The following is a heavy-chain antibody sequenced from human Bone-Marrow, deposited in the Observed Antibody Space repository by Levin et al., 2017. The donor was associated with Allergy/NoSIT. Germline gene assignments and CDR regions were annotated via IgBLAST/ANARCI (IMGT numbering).Heavy chain of an antibody. D-gene: IGHD3-10*01. V-gene: IGHV1-18*01. CDR2: ISGDNDNT. CDR1: GYSFTKYG. CDR3: ARESTTMARPGLDV. Sequence: EASVKVSCKTSGYSFTKYGISWVRQAPGQGLEWMGWISGDNDNTNYAEKFQGRVTMTSDTSTSTAYMELRSLRFDDSSVYYCARESTTMARPGLDVWGQGTTVTVSS. J-gene: IGHJ6*02.